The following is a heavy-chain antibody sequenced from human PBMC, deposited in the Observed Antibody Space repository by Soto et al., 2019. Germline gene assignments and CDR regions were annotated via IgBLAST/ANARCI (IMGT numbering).Heavy chain of an antibody. V-gene: IGHV1-2*04. D-gene: IGHD3-9*01. CDR2: INPNSGDT. Sequence: ASVKVSCKTSGYSFTGYYIHWVRQAPGQGLEWMGWINPNSGDTNYAQQFQDWVTMTRDTSISTAYMELSSLRSDDTAVYYCARYFDWFFDYWGQGTLVTVSS. CDR1: GYSFTGYY. CDR3: ARYFDWFFDY. J-gene: IGHJ4*02.